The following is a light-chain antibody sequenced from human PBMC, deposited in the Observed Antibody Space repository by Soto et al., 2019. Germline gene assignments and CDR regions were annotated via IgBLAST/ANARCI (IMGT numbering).Light chain of an antibody. CDR1: QSLSGGY. CDR2: SAS. CDR3: QQNGSLPIT. J-gene: IGKJ5*01. Sequence: EIVLTQSPGTLSLSAGERATLSCRASQSLSGGYLAWFQQKPGQTPRLLIYSASNRATGIPDRFSGSGSGTDFTLTISRLEPEDFVVYYCQQNGSLPITFGQGTRLEIK. V-gene: IGKV3-20*01.